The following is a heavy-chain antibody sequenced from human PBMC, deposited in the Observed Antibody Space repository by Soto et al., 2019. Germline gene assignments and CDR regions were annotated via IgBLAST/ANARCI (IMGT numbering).Heavy chain of an antibody. CDR3: ARGRRGRVLQWPIGFDY. J-gene: IGHJ4*02. V-gene: IGHV4-34*01. CDR1: GGSFSGYY. Sequence: QVQLQQWGAGLLKPSEPLSLTCAVYGGSFSGYYWSWIRKPPGKGLGWIGEINHSGSTNYNPSLKSRVTISVDTSKNQFSLKLSSVTAADTAVYYCARGRRGRVLQWPIGFDYWGQGTLVTVSS. D-gene: IGHD3-16*01. CDR2: INHSGST.